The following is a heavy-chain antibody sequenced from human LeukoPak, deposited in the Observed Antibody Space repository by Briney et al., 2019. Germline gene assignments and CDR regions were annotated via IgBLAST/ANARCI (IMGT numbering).Heavy chain of an antibody. CDR1: GGSFSGYY. Sequence: SETLSLTCAVYGGSFSGYYWSWIRQPPGKGLEWIGEINHSGSTNYNPSLKSRVTILVDTSKNQFSLKLSSVTAADTAVYYCARGVPGIAVAGTEFDYWGQGTLVTVSS. CDR3: ARGVPGIAVAGTEFDY. CDR2: INHSGST. J-gene: IGHJ4*02. D-gene: IGHD6-19*01. V-gene: IGHV4-34*01.